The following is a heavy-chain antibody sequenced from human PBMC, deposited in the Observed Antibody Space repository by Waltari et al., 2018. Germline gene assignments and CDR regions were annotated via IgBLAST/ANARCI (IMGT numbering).Heavy chain of an antibody. J-gene: IGHJ2*01. CDR2: IYYSGRT. D-gene: IGHD6-19*01. CDR1: GGSISSSSYS. V-gene: IGHV4-39*07. CDR3: ARDRYSSGWNWYFDL. Sequence: QLQLQESGPGLVKPSETLSLTCTVSGGSISSSSYSWGWIRQPPGKGLEWIGSIYYSGRTYYNPSLKSRVTISVDTSKNQFSLKLSSVTAADTAVYDCARDRYSSGWNWYFDLWGRGTLVTVSS.